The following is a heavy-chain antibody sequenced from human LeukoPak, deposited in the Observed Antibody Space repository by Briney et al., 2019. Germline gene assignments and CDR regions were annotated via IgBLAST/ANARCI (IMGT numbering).Heavy chain of an antibody. D-gene: IGHD5-24*01. CDR3: ARARRDGYRGDYFDY. CDR1: GFTVSSNY. V-gene: IGHV3-66*01. Sequence: GGSLRLSCAASGFTVSSNYMSWVRQAPGKGLEWVSVIYSGGSTYYADSVKGRFTISRDNSKNTLYLQMNSLRAEDTAVYYCARARRDGYRGDYFDYWGQGTLVTVSS. J-gene: IGHJ4*02. CDR2: IYSGGST.